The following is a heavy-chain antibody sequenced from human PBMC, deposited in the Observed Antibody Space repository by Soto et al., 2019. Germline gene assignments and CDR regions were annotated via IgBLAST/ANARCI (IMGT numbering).Heavy chain of an antibody. D-gene: IGHD7-27*01. J-gene: IGHJ5*02. CDR1: GFTFSSYG. V-gene: IGHV3-33*01. CDR2: IWYDGSNK. CDR3: ARAAGDSVLQNWFDP. Sequence: QVQLVESGGGVVQPGRSLRLSCAASGFTFSSYGMHWVRQAPGKGLEWVAVIWYDGSNKYYADSVKGRFTISRDNSKNTLYLQMNSLRAEDTAVYYCARAAGDSVLQNWFDPWGQGTLVTVSS.